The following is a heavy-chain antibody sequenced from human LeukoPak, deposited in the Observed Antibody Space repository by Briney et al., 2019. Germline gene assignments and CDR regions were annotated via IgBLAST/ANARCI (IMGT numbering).Heavy chain of an antibody. V-gene: IGHV3-74*01. CDR1: GFTFSNYW. CDR2: INPDGSNT. Sequence: GGSLRLSCAASGFTFSNYWMHWVRQDPGKGLVWVSYINPDGSNTNYADSVKGRFTISRDNAKNALYLQMNSLRAEDTAVYYCARNQGYMDVWGKGTTVTVSS. J-gene: IGHJ6*03. CDR3: ARNQGYMDV.